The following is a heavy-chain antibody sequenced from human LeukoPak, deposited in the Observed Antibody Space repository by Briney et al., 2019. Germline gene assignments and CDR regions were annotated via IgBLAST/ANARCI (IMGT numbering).Heavy chain of an antibody. CDR2: IGAYNGNT. V-gene: IGHV1-18*04. CDR3: ARDLYSRRMNYYGSGSYFAY. CDR1: GYTSTGYY. Sequence: ASVKVSCKASGYTSTGYYMHWVRQAPGQGLEWMGWIGAYNGNTHYAQKLQGRVTMTIDTSTSTAYMELRSLRSDDTAVYNCARDLYSRRMNYYGSGSYFAYWGQGTLVTVSS. D-gene: IGHD3-10*01. J-gene: IGHJ4*02.